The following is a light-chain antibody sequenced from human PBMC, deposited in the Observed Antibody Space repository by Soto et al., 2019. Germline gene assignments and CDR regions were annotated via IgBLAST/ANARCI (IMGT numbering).Light chain of an antibody. J-gene: IGKJ4*01. Sequence: DIQMTQSPSTLSASVGDRVTITCRASQSISTWLAWYQQKAGKAPKLLIYKASSLEGGVPSRFSGSRSGTEFNITISCLQTDEFATYYCQQYNTYPLTFGGGTTVDIK. CDR3: QQYNTYPLT. CDR2: KAS. V-gene: IGKV1-5*03. CDR1: QSISTW.